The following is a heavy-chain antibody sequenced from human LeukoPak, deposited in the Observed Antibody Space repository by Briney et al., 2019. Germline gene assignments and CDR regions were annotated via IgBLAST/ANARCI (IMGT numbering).Heavy chain of an antibody. CDR1: GGSISSYY. J-gene: IGHJ5*02. D-gene: IGHD2-2*02. CDR2: IYYSGST. CDR3: ARGSGTADIVVVPAAIQWFDP. Sequence: PSETLSLTCTVSGGSISSYYWSWIRQPPGKGLEWIGYIYYSGSTNYNPSLKSRVTISVDTSKNQFSLKLSSVTAADTAVYYCARGSGTADIVVVPAAIQWFDPWGQGTLVTVSS. V-gene: IGHV4-59*01.